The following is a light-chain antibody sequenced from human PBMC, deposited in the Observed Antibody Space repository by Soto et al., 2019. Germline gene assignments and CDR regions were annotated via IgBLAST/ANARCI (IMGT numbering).Light chain of an antibody. J-gene: IGKJ4*01. CDR3: QQRSNWPPGLT. V-gene: IGKV3-11*01. CDR1: QSVSSY. Sequence: EIVLTQSPATLSLSPGERATLSCRASQSVSSYLAWYHQKPGQAPRLLIYDASNSATGIPARFSGSGSGTDFTLTISSREPEDFAVYYCQQRSNWPPGLTFGGGTKVEIK. CDR2: DAS.